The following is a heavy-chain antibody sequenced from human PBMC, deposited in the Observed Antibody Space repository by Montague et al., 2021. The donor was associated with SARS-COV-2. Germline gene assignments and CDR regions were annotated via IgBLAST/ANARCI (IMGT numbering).Heavy chain of an antibody. CDR3: ARAPFYRSSWYAYFDY. D-gene: IGHD6-13*01. V-gene: IGHV4-59*01. J-gene: IGHJ4*02. Sequence: SETLSLTCTVSGDSMNNYYWSWIRQPPGKGLEWIGYINYSGSTHYNPSLQSRVTLSKDTSKNQFSLRLTSVTAADTAMYFCARAPFYRSSWYAYFDYWGQGTLVIVSS. CDR1: GDSMNNYY. CDR2: INYSGST.